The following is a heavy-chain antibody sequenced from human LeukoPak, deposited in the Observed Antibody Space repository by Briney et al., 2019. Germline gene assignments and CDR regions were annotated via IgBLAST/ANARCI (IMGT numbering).Heavy chain of an antibody. V-gene: IGHV3-30*02. CDR1: GFTFSGYG. D-gene: IGHD1-14*01. J-gene: IGHJ5*02. Sequence: PGGSLRLSCAASGFTFSGYGMHWVRQAPGKGLEWVAFIYYDGSSKYYADSVKGRFTISRDNSRNTLYLQMNSLRAEDTAVYYCAKPVEPDSQTRLDPWGQGTLVTVSS. CDR2: IYYDGSSK. CDR3: AKPVEPDSQTRLDP.